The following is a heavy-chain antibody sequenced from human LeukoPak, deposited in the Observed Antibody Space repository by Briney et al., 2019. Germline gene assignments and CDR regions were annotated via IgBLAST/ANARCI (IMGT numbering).Heavy chain of an antibody. CDR2: INPNSGGT. Sequence: GASVKVSCKASGYTFTGYYMRWVRQAPGQGLEWMGWINPNSGGTNYAQKFQGRVTMTRDTSISTAYMELSRLRSDDTAVYYCARMIVGATPSDYWGQGTLVTVSS. V-gene: IGHV1-2*02. CDR3: ARMIVGATPSDY. J-gene: IGHJ4*02. CDR1: GYTFTGYY. D-gene: IGHD1-26*01.